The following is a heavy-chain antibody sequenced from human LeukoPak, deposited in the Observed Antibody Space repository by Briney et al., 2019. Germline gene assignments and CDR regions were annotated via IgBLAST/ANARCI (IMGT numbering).Heavy chain of an antibody. CDR2: VNHSGSA. CDR3: ARREGIIASADFFDY. J-gene: IGHJ4*02. D-gene: IGHD6-13*01. V-gene: IGHV4-34*01. CDR1: GGSLSAYY. Sequence: SETLSLTCAVYGGSLSAYYWSWIRQPPGKGLEWIGEVNHSGSANYNPSLKSRVTMSVDTSKNQFSLKLSSVTAADTAVYYCARREGIIASADFFDYWGQGTLVTVSS.